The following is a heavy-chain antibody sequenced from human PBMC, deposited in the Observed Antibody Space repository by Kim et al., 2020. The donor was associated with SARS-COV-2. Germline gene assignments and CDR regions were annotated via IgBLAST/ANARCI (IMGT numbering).Heavy chain of an antibody. CDR3: TSPTAGALTRYYYYYGADV. Sequence: GGSLRLSCAASGFTVSRNYMGWVRQAPGKGLEWVGLIYSLGETYYADSVEGRFTISRDNSKNTLYLQLNSLRADDTAVYYCTSPTAGALTRYYYYYGADVWGQGTTVTVTS. D-gene: IGHD6-13*01. J-gene: IGHJ6*02. V-gene: IGHV3-53*01. CDR2: IYSLGET. CDR1: GFTVSRNY.